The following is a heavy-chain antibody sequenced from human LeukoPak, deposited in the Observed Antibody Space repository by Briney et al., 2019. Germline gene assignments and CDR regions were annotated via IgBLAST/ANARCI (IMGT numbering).Heavy chain of an antibody. CDR3: AREGPRTFYDILTGYYY. CDR2: IYYSGST. CDR1: GGSTSSYY. V-gene: IGHV4-59*01. Sequence: SETLSFTCTVSGGSTSSYYWSWIRQPPGKGLEWIGYIYYSGSTNYNPSLKSRVTISVDTSKNQFSLKLSSVTAADTAVYYCAREGPRTFYDILTGYYYWGQGTLVTVSS. D-gene: IGHD3-9*01. J-gene: IGHJ4*02.